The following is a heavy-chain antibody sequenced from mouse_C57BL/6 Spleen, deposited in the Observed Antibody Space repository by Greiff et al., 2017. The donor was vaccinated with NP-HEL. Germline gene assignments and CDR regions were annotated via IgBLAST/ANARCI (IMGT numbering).Heavy chain of an antibody. CDR3: ARPAAQATGAWFAY. CDR1: GYTFTSYW. J-gene: IGHJ3*01. Sequence: QVQLQQPGAELVKPGASVKMSCKASGYTFTSYWITWVKQRPGQGLEWIGDIYPGSGSTNYNEKFKSKATLTVDTSSSTAYMQLSSLTSEDSAVYYCARPAAQATGAWFAYWGQGTLVTVSA. CDR2: IYPGSGST. D-gene: IGHD3-2*02. V-gene: IGHV1-55*01.